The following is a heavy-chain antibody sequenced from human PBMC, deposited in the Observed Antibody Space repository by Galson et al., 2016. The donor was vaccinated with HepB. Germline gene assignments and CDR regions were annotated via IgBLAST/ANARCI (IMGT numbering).Heavy chain of an antibody. CDR1: GFTFSDLG. CDR2: ISITGSYM. Sequence: SLRLSCAASGFTFSDLGMRWVRQAPGKGLEWVASISITGSYMYDAGSVRGRFTISRDDARNSLYLQMNSLRAEDTAVYYCAREESGKYHYAMDVWGQGTAVTVSS. V-gene: IGHV3-21*01. D-gene: IGHD3-3*01. CDR3: AREESGKYHYAMDV. J-gene: IGHJ6*02.